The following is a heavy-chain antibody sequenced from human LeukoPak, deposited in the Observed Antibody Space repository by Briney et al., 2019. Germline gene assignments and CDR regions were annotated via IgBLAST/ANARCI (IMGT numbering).Heavy chain of an antibody. CDR1: GGSISSYY. V-gene: IGHV4-59*01. CDR2: IYYSGST. Sequence: PSETLSLTCTASGGSISSYYWSWIRQPPGKGLEWIGYIYYSGSTNYNPSLKSRVTISVDTSKNQFSLKLSSVTAADTAVYYCARSAPGRPMVFYWGQGTLVTVSS. D-gene: IGHD2-8*01. CDR3: ARSAPGRPMVFY. J-gene: IGHJ4*02.